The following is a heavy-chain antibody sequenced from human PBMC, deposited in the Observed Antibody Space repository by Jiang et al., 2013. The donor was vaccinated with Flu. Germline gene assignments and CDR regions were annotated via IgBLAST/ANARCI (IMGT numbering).Heavy chain of an antibody. Sequence: VQLVESGGGLVQPGGSLRLSCVGSGFPFSSYWTSWVRQAPGKGLEWVATIKHDGTEKYHLDSVKGRFTISRDNAKNSLYLQMNSLRAEDTAVYFCARTESYYYDSSGPFVFFDYWGQGTLVTVSS. V-gene: IGHV3-7*01. CDR2: IKHDGTEK. D-gene: IGHD3-22*01. CDR1: GFPFSSYW. J-gene: IGHJ4*02. CDR3: ARTESYYYDSSGPFVFFDY.